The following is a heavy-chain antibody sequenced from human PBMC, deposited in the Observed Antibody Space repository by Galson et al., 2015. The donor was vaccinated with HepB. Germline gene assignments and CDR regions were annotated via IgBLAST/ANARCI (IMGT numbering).Heavy chain of an antibody. V-gene: IGHV1-46*03. D-gene: IGHD3-9*01. CDR1: GYTFTSYY. CDR2: INPSGGST. J-gene: IGHJ4*02. Sequence: CKASGYTFTSYYMHWVRQAPGQGLEWMGIINPSGGSTSYAQKFQGRDTMTRDTSTSTVYMELSSLRSEDTAVYYCAKRPLTGKYFDYWGQGTLVTVSS. CDR3: AKRPLTGKYFDY.